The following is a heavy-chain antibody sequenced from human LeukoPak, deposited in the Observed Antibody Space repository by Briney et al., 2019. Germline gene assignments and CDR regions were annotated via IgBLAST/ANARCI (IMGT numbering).Heavy chain of an antibody. CDR3: ARVRRVDGYNHFDY. V-gene: IGHV1-69*06. Sequence: ASVKVSCKASGYTFTSYGISWVRQAPGQGLEWMGGIIPIFGTANYAQKFQGRVTITADKSTSTAYMELSSLRSEDTAVYYCARVRRVDGYNHFDYWGQGTLVTVSS. D-gene: IGHD5-24*01. CDR1: GYTFTSYG. CDR2: IIPIFGTA. J-gene: IGHJ4*02.